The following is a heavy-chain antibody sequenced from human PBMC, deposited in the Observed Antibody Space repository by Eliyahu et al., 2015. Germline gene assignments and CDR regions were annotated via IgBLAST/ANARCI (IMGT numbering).Heavy chain of an antibody. D-gene: IGHD3-22*01. Sequence: QVTLKXSGPVLVKPTETXTLTCTVSGFSLSXARLGVSWIRQPPGKALEWLAHIFSXDEKSYSTSLKSRLTISKDTXKSQVVLTMTNMDPVDTATYYCARFRYDSSGYYYSFSHYYGMDVWGQGTTVTVSS. CDR2: IFSXDEK. J-gene: IGHJ6*02. CDR1: GFSLSXARLG. CDR3: ARFRYDSSGYYYSFSHYYGMDV. V-gene: IGHV2-26*01.